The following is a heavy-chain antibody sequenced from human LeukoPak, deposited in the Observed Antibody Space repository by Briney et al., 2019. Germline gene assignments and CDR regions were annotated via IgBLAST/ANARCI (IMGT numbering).Heavy chain of an antibody. D-gene: IGHD1-26*01. CDR1: GLTFSIYA. V-gene: IGHV3-23*01. J-gene: IGHJ5*02. CDR2: ISGSGGST. Sequence: TGGSLRLSCAASGLTFSIYAMSWVRQAPGKGLEWVSAISGSGGSTYYADSVKGRFTISRDNSKNTLYLQMNSLRAEDTAVYYCARWELQGNWFDPWGRGTLVTVSS. CDR3: ARWELQGNWFDP.